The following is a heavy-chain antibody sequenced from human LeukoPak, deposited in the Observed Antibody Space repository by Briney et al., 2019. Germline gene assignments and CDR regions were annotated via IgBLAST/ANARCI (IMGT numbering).Heavy chain of an antibody. V-gene: IGHV4-4*02. Sequence: SETLSLTCAVSGGSIKRNNWWSWLHQPPGQGLDWIGEFYCSGSTNYNPSLESRVTVSVDKSKNQFSLDLTAVTAADTAVYYCARFCGSTSWYSGYYYGIDAWGQGTTVTVSS. CDR1: GGSIKRNNW. J-gene: IGHJ6*02. CDR2: FYCSGST. D-gene: IGHD2-2*01. CDR3: ARFCGSTSWYSGYYYGIDA.